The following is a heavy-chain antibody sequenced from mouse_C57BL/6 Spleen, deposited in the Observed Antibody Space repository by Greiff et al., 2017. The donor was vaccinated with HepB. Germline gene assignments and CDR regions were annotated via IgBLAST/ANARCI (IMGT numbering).Heavy chain of an antibody. CDR2: ISYSGST. Sequence: VQLKQSGPGMVKPSQSLSLTCTVTGYSITSGYDWHWIRHFPGNKLEWMGYISYSGSTNYNPSLKSRISITHDTSKNHFFLKLNSVTTEDTATYYCARDADSNWFAYWGQGTLVTVSA. CDR1: GYSITSGYD. V-gene: IGHV3-1*01. D-gene: IGHD2-5*01. J-gene: IGHJ3*01. CDR3: ARDADSNWFAY.